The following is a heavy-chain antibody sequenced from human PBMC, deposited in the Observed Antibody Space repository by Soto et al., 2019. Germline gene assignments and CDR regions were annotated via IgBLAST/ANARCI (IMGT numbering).Heavy chain of an antibody. CDR2: MGGSGRST. Sequence: EVQLLESGGGLVRVASGFTFSSYAMTWVRQAPGKELEWVSSMGGSGRSTYYTDSVKGRFTISRENSKSTLYLQMTSLRAEDTALYYCAKDLPGELSPNCFDSWGPGTLVAVSS. V-gene: IGHV3-23*01. CDR1: GFTFSSYA. D-gene: IGHD3-16*02. J-gene: IGHJ5*01. CDR3: AKDLPGELSPNCFDS.